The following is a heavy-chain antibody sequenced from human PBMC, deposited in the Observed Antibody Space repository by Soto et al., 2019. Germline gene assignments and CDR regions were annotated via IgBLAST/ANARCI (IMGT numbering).Heavy chain of an antibody. D-gene: IGHD3-3*01. CDR1: GFSVSSTY. V-gene: IGHV3-53*01. CDR3: ARGEEWGWRHYFDL. J-gene: IGHJ4*02. Sequence: EVQLVESGGDLILPGGSLRLSCAASGFSVSSTYMNWVRQAPGKGLEWVSVIYSGGSASYADSVKGRFTISRDNSKNTVDLQMSNMRADDTGVYYCARGEEWGWRHYFDLWGQGTLVTVSS. CDR2: IYSGGSA.